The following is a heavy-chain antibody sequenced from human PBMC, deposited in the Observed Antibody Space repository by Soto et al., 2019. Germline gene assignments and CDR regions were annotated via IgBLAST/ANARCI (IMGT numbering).Heavy chain of an antibody. V-gene: IGHV1-69*06. Sequence: GASVKVSCKASGGTFSSYAISWLRQSPGQGLEWMGGIIPIFGTANYAQKFQGRVTITADKSTSTAYMELSSLRSEDTAVYYCARDPLIAVALPYYFDYWGQGTLVTVSS. J-gene: IGHJ4*02. D-gene: IGHD6-19*01. CDR2: IIPIFGTA. CDR1: GGTFSSYA. CDR3: ARDPLIAVALPYYFDY.